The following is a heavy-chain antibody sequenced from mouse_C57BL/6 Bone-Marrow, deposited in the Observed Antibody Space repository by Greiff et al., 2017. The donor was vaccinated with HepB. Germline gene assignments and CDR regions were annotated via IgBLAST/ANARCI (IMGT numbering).Heavy chain of an antibody. V-gene: IGHV5-9-1*02. D-gene: IGHD2-5*01. CDR1: GFTFSSYA. J-gene: IGHJ2*01. CDR2: ISSGGDYI. CDR3: TRDTIVTFDD. Sequence: EVMLVESGEGLVKPGGSLKLSCAASGFTFSSYAMSWVRQTPEKRLEWVAYISSGGDYIYYADTVKGRVTISRDNARNTLYLQMSSLKSEDTAMYYCTRDTIVTFDDRGQGTTLTVSS.